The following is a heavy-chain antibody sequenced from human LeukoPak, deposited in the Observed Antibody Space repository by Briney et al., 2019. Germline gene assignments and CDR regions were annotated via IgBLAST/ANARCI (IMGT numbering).Heavy chain of an antibody. V-gene: IGHV1-8*03. CDR1: GYTFTIYD. CDR2: MNPNSGNT. J-gene: IGHJ5*02. Sequence: GASVKVSCKASGYTFTIYDINWVRQATGQGLEWMGWMNPNSGNTGYAQRFQGRVTITRNTSISTAYMELSSLRSEDAAVYYCARGHRVDLYDFWSGPSDWFDPWGQGTLVTVSS. D-gene: IGHD3-3*01. CDR3: ARGHRVDLYDFWSGPSDWFDP.